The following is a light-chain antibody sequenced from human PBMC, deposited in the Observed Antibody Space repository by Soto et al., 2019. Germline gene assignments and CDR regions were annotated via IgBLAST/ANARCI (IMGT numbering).Light chain of an antibody. CDR1: QSVTSNY. CDR3: QQCGNSPPWT. V-gene: IGKV3-20*01. CDR2: GAS. J-gene: IGKJ1*01. Sequence: EIVLTQSPGTLSLSPGERATLSCRASQSVTSNYLAWYQQKPGQAPRLLIYGASSRATGIPDRFSGSGSGTDFTLTINRLEPEDFAVYYCQQCGNSPPWTFGQGTKVDI.